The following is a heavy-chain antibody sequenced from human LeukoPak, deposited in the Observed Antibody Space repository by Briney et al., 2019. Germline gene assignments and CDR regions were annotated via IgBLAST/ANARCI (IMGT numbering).Heavy chain of an antibody. CDR1: GFTFSSYS. Sequence: GGSLRLSCAASGFTFSSYSMNWVRQAPGKGLEWVSSISSSSSYIYYADSVKGRFTISRDNAKNSLYLQMNSLRAEDTAVYYGARGRWGGGGGYFDYGGQGPRVPVP. J-gene: IGHJ4*02. CDR2: ISSSSSYI. CDR3: ARGRWGGGGGYFDY. D-gene: IGHD3-16*01. V-gene: IGHV3-21*01.